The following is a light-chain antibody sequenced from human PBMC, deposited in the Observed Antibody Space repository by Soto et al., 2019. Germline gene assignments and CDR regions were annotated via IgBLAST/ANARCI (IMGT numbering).Light chain of an antibody. J-gene: IGLJ3*02. Sequence: QSVLTQSPSASASLGASVKLTCTLSSGHSTYAIAWHQQQPEKGPRYLMKLDSDGSHSKGDGIPDRFSGSSSGAERYLTISSLHSEDEADYYCQTWATGPDWVFGGGTKLTVL. CDR1: SGHSTYA. CDR3: QTWATGPDWV. CDR2: LDSDGSH. V-gene: IGLV4-69*01.